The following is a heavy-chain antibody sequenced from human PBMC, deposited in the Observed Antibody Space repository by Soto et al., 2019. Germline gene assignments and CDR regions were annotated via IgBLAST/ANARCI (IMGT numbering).Heavy chain of an antibody. CDR3: ARQLVAGEYYYYYGMDV. V-gene: IGHV5-51*01. D-gene: IGHD6-19*01. CDR1: GYSFTSYW. J-gene: IGHJ6*02. Sequence: GESLKISCKGSGYSFTSYWIGWVRQMPGKGLGWMGIIFPGDSDPRYSPSFQGQVTISADKSISTAYLQWSSLKASDTAMYYCARQLVAGEYYYYYGMDVWGQGTTVTVSS. CDR2: IFPGDSDP.